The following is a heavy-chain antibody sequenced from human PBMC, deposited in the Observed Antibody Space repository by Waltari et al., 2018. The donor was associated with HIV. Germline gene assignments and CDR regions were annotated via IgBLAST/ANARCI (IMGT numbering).Heavy chain of an antibody. CDR2: IWYDGTKK. CDR3: ARDRRSTVIGPDY. D-gene: IGHD4-17*01. CDR1: GFTFSSFG. Sequence: VEVVESGGGVVQPGGSVRLSCAASGFTFSSFGMHWLRQAPGKGLEWVEVIWYDGTKKYYGDSVKGRFTISRDNSKDMVYLQMDSLRVEDTGVYYCARDRRSTVIGPDYWGQGTVVVVSS. V-gene: IGHV3-33*01. J-gene: IGHJ4*02.